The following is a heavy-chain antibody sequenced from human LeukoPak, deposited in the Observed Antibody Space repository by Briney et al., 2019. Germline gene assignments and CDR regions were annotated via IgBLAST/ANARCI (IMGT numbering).Heavy chain of an antibody. CDR1: GSTFSSYA. CDR2: ISYDGSNK. Sequence: GGSLRLSCAASGSTFSSYAMHWVRQAPGKGLEWVAVISYDGSNKYYADSVKGRFTISRDNSKNTLYLQLNSLRAEDTAVYYCARGAGGLDYWGQGALVTVSS. J-gene: IGHJ4*02. V-gene: IGHV3-30-3*01. CDR3: ARGAGGLDY. D-gene: IGHD3/OR15-3a*01.